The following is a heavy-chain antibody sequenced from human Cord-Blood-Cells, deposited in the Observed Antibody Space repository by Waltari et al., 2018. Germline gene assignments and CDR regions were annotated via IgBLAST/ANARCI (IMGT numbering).Heavy chain of an antibody. J-gene: IGHJ1*01. CDR3: ARQVTSSGWYVTEYFQH. V-gene: IGHV4-39*07. Sequence: QLQLQESGPGLVKPSETLSLTCTVSGGSISSSSYYWGWIRQPPGKGLEWIGSIYYSGSTSDNPSRKSRGTIAVDTSKLQFSLKRSAVTTADTAVYYCARQVTSSGWYVTEYFQHWGQGTLVTVSS. D-gene: IGHD6-19*01. CDR2: IYYSGST. CDR1: GGSISSSSYY.